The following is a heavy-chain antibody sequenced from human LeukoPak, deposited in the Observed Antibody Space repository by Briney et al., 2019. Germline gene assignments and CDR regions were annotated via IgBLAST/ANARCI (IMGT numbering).Heavy chain of an antibody. D-gene: IGHD5-24*01. CDR2: ISGDGGSK. J-gene: IGHJ5*02. V-gene: IGHV3-43*02. CDR1: GFTFDDYA. CDR3: AKDPATRDGHGAWFDP. Sequence: PGGSLRLSCAASGFTFDDYAMHWVRQAPGKGLEWVSLISGDGGSKYYVDSVKGRFTISRDNSKNSLYLQMNSLRTDDTALYYCAKDPATRDGHGAWFDPWGQGTLVTVSP.